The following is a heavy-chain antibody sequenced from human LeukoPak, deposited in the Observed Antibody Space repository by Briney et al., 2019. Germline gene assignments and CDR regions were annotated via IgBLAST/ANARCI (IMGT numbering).Heavy chain of an antibody. CDR1: TRYFTNYW. V-gene: IGHV3-74*01. CDR3: GTSRWSGVVDS. J-gene: IGHJ5*01. CDR2: IDRDGLRA. Sequence: GGSLRLSCTASTRYFTNYWMHWVRQVPGKGLAWLSRIDRDGLRADYADSVRGRFTISRHNAKSTAYLEMNSLRAEDTAVYYCGTSRWSGVVDSWGQGTLVTVSS. D-gene: IGHD3-3*01.